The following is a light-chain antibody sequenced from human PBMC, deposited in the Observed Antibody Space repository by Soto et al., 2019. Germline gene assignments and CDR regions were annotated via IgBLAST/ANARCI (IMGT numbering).Light chain of an antibody. V-gene: IGKV1-27*01. J-gene: IGKJ3*01. CDR3: QKYDSVPFT. Sequence: DIQMTQSPSSLSASIGDRVTITCRARQGISNYLAWYQQKPGKVPKLLIYLASTLQSGVPSRFSGSGSGTDFTLTISSLQPEDVATFYCQKYDSVPFTFGPGTKVDI. CDR2: LAS. CDR1: QGISNY.